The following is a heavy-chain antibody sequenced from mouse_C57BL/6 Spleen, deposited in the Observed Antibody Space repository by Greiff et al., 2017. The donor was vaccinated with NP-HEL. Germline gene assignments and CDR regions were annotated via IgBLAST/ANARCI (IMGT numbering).Heavy chain of an antibody. J-gene: IGHJ3*01. CDR2: IWRGGST. Sequence: QVQLQQSGPGLVQPSQSLSITCTVSGFSLTSYGVHWVRQSPGKGLEWLGVIWRGGSTDYNAAFISRLSISKDNSKSQVFFKMNSLQADDTAIYYCARTNDGYYFFAYWGQGTLVTVSA. CDR3: ARTNDGYYFFAY. D-gene: IGHD2-3*01. CDR1: GFSLTSYG. V-gene: IGHV2-2*01.